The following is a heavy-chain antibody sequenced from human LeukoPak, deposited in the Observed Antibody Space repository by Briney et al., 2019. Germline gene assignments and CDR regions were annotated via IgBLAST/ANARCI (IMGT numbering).Heavy chain of an antibody. J-gene: IGHJ5*02. V-gene: IGHV3-9*01. CDR3: AKGDSSSWYSWFDP. D-gene: IGHD6-13*01. Sequence: GGSLRLSCAASGFTFDDYAMHWVRQAPGKGLEWVSGISWNSGSIGYADSVKGRFTISRDNAKNSLYLQMNSLRAEDTALYYCAKGDSSSWYSWFDPWGQGTLVTVSS. CDR1: GFTFDDYA. CDR2: ISWNSGSI.